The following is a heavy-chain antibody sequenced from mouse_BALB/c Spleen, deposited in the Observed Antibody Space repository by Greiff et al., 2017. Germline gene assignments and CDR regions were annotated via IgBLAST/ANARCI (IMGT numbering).Heavy chain of an antibody. V-gene: IGHV14-3*02. CDR2: IDPANGNT. D-gene: IGHD1-2*01. J-gene: IGHJ2*01. Sequence: EVKLQESGAELVKPGASVKLSCTASGFNIKDTYMHWVKQRPEQGLEWIGRIDPANGNTKYDPKFQGKATITADTSSNTAYLQLSSLTSEDTAVYYCARWIITRNYFDYWGQGTTLTVSS. CDR3: ARWIITRNYFDY. CDR1: GFNIKDTY.